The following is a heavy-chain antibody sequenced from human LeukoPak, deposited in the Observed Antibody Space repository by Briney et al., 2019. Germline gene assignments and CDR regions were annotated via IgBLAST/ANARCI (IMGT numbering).Heavy chain of an antibody. V-gene: IGHV4-30-4*01. CDR2: MYYSGST. CDR3: ARPYYYDSRIDP. J-gene: IGHJ5*02. Sequence: PSETLSLTCTVSGGSISSGDYYWSWIRQPPGKGLEWIAYMYYSGSTYYNPSLKSRVTMSADTSKNQLSLKLSSVTAADTAVYYCARPYYYDSRIDPWGQGTLVTVSS. D-gene: IGHD3-22*01. CDR1: GGSISSGDYY.